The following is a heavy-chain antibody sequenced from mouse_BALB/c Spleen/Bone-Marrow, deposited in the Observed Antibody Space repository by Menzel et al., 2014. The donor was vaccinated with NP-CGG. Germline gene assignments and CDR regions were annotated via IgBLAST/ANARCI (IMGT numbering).Heavy chain of an antibody. J-gene: IGHJ4*01. V-gene: IGHV14-3*02. CDR3: ARTGSNHYYAIDY. D-gene: IGHD2-5*01. Sequence: EVQLQQSGAELVKPGAPVKLSCTASGFNIKDTYMHWVKQRPEQGLEWIGRIDPEKGETKHVPRFQGKATITADTSSNTGYLHLSRLTSEDTAVYYCARTGSNHYYAIDYWGQGISVTVSS. CDR2: IDPEKGET. CDR1: GFNIKDTY.